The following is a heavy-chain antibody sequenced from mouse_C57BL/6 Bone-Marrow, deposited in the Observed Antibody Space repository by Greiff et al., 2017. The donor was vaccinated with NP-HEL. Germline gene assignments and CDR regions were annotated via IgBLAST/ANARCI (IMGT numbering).Heavy chain of an antibody. D-gene: IGHD2-4*01. J-gene: IGHJ2*01. CDR1: GYTFTDYE. CDR2: IDPETGGT. Sequence: VQLQQSGAELVRPGASVTLSCKASGYTFTDYEMHWVKQTPVHGLEWIGAIDPETGGTAYNQKFKGKAILTADKSSSTAYMELRSLTSEDSAVYYCTKMRGLRRDFDYWGQGTTLTVSS. V-gene: IGHV1-15*01. CDR3: TKMRGLRRDFDY.